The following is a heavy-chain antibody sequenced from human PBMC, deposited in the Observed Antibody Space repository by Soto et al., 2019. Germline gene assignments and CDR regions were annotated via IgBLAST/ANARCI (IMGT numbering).Heavy chain of an antibody. D-gene: IGHD3-16*01. CDR1: GGSISSYY. Sequence: PSETLSLTCTVSGGSISSYYWSWIRQPPGKGLVWIGCIYYRGNTYYNPSLQTRVTILVDTSKNQFSLKLSFVTAADTAVYYCARVAGGVFDYWGQGTLVTVSS. CDR3: ARVAGGVFDY. V-gene: IGHV4-59*01. CDR2: IYYRGNT. J-gene: IGHJ4*02.